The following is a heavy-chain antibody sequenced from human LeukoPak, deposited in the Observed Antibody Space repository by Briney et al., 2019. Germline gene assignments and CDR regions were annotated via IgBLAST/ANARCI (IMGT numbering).Heavy chain of an antibody. J-gene: IGHJ4*02. CDR2: IIPIFGTA. CDR3: ATHVGYCSSTSCRLLYFDY. CDR1: GGTFSSYA. V-gene: IGHV1-69*13. Sequence: SVKVSCKASGGTFSSYAVSWVRQAPGQGLEWMGGIIPIFGTANYAQKFQGRVTITADESTSTAYMELSSLRSEDTAVYYCATHVGYCSSTSCRLLYFDYWGQGTLVTVSS. D-gene: IGHD2-2*01.